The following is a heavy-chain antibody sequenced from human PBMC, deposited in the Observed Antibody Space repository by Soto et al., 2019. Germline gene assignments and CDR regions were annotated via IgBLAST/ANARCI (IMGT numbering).Heavy chain of an antibody. CDR3: ARAADIVLMVDYFDY. V-gene: IGHV6-1*01. CDR2: TYYRSKWYN. J-gene: IGHJ4*02. Sequence: PSETLSLTCASSGDSVSSNIAAWNWIRQSPSRGLEWLGRTYYRSKWYNDYAVSVKSRITINPDTSKNQFSLQLNSVTPEDTAVYYCARAADIVLMVDYFDYWGQGTLVTVSS. CDR1: GDSVSSNIAA. D-gene: IGHD2-8*01.